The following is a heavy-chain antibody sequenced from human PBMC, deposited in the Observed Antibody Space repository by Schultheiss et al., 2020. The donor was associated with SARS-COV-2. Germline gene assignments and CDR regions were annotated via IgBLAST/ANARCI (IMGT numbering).Heavy chain of an antibody. D-gene: IGHD6-13*01. J-gene: IGHJ5*02. CDR2: IYTSGST. V-gene: IGHV4-39*01. CDR3: ARASRAAAGFDP. CDR1: GGSISSSSYY. Sequence: SETLSLTCTVSGGSISSSSYYWGWIRQPPGKGLEWIGRIYTSGSTNYNPSLKSRVTISVDTSKNQFSLKLSSVTAADTAVYYCARASRAAAGFDPWGQGTLVTVSS.